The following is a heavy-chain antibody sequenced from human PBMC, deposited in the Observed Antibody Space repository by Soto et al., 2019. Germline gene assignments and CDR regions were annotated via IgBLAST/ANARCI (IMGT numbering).Heavy chain of an antibody. Sequence: GESLKISCAASGFTFSNAWMSWVRQAPGKGLEWVGRIKSKTDGGTTDYAAPVKGRFTISRDDSKNTLYLQMNSLKTEDTAVYYCTTDPPDYDYDSSCYYSVYWGQGTLVTVSS. CDR1: GFTFSNAW. J-gene: IGHJ4*02. D-gene: IGHD3-22*01. CDR2: IKSKTDGGTT. CDR3: TTDPPDYDYDSSCYYSVY. V-gene: IGHV3-15*01.